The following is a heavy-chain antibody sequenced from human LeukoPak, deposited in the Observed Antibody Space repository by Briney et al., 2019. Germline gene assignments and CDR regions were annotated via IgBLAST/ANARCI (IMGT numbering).Heavy chain of an antibody. D-gene: IGHD6-13*01. CDR2: IYPGDSDT. V-gene: IGHV5-51*01. J-gene: IGHJ4*02. Sequence: GESLKISCKGSGYSFISYWIGWVRQMPGKGLEWMGIIYPGDSDTRYSPSFQGQVTISADKSISTAYLQWSSLKASDTAMYYCARQTIAAAGGFDYWGQGTLVTVSS. CDR1: GYSFISYW. CDR3: ARQTIAAAGGFDY.